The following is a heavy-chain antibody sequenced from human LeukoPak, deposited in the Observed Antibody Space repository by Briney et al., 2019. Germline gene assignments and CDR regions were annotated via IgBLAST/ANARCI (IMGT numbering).Heavy chain of an antibody. Sequence: SETLSLTCTVSGGSISSSSYYWGWIRQPPGKGLEWIGSIYYSGSTYYNPSLKSRVTISVDTSKNQFSLKLSSVTAADTAVYYCARDPVVGARSISYWGQGTLVTVSS. CDR3: ARDPVVGARSISY. J-gene: IGHJ4*02. CDR2: IYYSGST. D-gene: IGHD1-26*01. CDR1: GGSISSSSYY. V-gene: IGHV4-39*07.